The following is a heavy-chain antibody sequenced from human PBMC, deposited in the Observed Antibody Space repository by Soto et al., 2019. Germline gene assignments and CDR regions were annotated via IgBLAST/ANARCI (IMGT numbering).Heavy chain of an antibody. CDR2: IKQDGSEK. CDR3: ARDLDSSSPTRFYYYYYGMDV. CDR1: GFTFSSYW. D-gene: IGHD6-6*01. Sequence: PGGSLRLSCAASGFTFSSYWMSWVRQAPGKGLEWVANIKQDGSEKYYVDSVKGRFTISRDNAKNSLYLQMNSLRAEDTAVYYCARDLDSSSPTRFYYYYYGMDVWGQGTTVTVS. J-gene: IGHJ6*02. V-gene: IGHV3-7*03.